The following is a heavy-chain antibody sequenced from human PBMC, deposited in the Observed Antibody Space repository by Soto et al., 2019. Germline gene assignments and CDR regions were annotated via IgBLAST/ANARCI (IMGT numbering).Heavy chain of an antibody. J-gene: IGHJ3*01. D-gene: IGHD3-3*01. CDR2: MSSSGNYI. CDR1: EFTLSSYS. CDR3: ARGGYDIWSGFADAFDV. Sequence: GGSLRLSCAASEFTLSSYSMNWVRQAPGKGLEWVSFMSSSGNYIYYTDSVKGRFTISRDSARNSLYLQMNSLRVEDTAVYYCARGGYDIWSGFADAFDVWGQGTVVTVSS. V-gene: IGHV3-21*01.